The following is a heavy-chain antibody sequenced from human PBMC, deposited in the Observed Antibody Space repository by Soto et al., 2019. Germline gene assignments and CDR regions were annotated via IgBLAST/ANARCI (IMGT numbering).Heavy chain of an antibody. CDR2: RKPDGSDK. CDR3: ARENYFDY. Sequence: PGGSLRLSCAASGFTFHNYWMGWVRQTPDKGLEGVANRKPDGSDKYYVDSVKGRFTISRDNAKNSLYLQMNSLRAEDTAVYYCARENYFDYWGPGTLVTVS. V-gene: IGHV3-7*01. CDR1: GFTFHNYW. J-gene: IGHJ4*02.